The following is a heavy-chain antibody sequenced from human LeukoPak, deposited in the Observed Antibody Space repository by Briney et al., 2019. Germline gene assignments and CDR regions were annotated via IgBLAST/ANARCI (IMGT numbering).Heavy chain of an antibody. CDR2: IYYSGST. CDR3: ARLPLTGYYAFDI. D-gene: IGHD3-9*01. V-gene: IGHV4-59*12. Sequence: SETLSLTCTVSGGSISSYYWSWIRQPPGKGLEWIGYIYYSGSTNYNLSLKSRVTISVDTSKNQFSLKLSSLTAADTAVYYCARLPLTGYYAFDIWGQGTMVTVSS. J-gene: IGHJ3*02. CDR1: GGSISSYY.